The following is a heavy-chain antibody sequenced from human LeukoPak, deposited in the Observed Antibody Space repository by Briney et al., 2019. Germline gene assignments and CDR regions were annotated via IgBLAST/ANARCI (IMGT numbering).Heavy chain of an antibody. CDR3: AKRSDVRYPASGAFDY. CDR1: GFTFSNYG. D-gene: IGHD2-8*02. CDR2: IWNDERSK. V-gene: IGHV3-30*02. Sequence: GGSLRLSCAASGFTFSNYGMHWVRQAPGKGLEWVAFIWNDERSKYYADSVKGRFTISRDNSKNTLYLQMNSLRAEDTAVYYCAKRSDVRYPASGAFDYWGQGTLVTVSS. J-gene: IGHJ4*02.